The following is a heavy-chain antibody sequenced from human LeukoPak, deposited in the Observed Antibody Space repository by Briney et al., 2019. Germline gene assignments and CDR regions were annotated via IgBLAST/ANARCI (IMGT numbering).Heavy chain of an antibody. V-gene: IGHV4-39*07. CDR3: ARGTLPIVVGATGVRAFDI. CDR2: INHSGST. CDR1: GGSISSGSYY. D-gene: IGHD1-26*01. Sequence: SETLSLTCTVSGGSISSGSYYWSWIRQPPGKGLEWIGEINHSGSTNYNPSLKSRVTISVDTSKNQFSLKLSSVTAADTAVYYCARGTLPIVVGATGVRAFDIWGQGTMVTVSS. J-gene: IGHJ3*02.